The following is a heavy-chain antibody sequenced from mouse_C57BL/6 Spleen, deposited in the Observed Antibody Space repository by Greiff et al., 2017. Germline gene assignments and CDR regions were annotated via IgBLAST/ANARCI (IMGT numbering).Heavy chain of an antibody. V-gene: IGHV10-1*01. CDR3: VIHECYYAVDY. J-gene: IGHJ4*01. CDR2: MRSKSNNYAT. Sequence: EVQVVESGGGLVQPKGSLKLSCAASGFSFNTYAMNWVRQAPGKGLEWVARMRSKSNNYATYYADSVKDRFTISRDDSESMLYLQMNNLKTEDTAMYYCVIHECYYAVDYWGQETSVTVSS. CDR1: GFSFNTYA.